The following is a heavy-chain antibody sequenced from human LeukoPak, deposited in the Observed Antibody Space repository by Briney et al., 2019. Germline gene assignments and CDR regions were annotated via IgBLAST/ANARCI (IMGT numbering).Heavy chain of an antibody. V-gene: IGHV5-10-1*01. CDR2: IDPSDSYT. CDR1: GYRFTNYW. J-gene: IGHJ4*02. CDR3: RRHDDSAMITPYHC. Sequence: GESLKISCKGSGYRFTNYWISWVRQVPGKGLEWMGRIDPSDSYTNYSPSFQAHVPISADQSVSTAYLQWSSRQASDPAMIYVRRHDDSAMITPYHCWGQGTLVTVSS. D-gene: IGHD5-18*01.